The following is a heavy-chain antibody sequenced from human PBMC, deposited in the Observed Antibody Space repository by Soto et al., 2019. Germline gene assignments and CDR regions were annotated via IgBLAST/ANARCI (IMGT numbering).Heavy chain of an antibody. D-gene: IGHD3-10*01. V-gene: IGHV1-69*01. Sequence: QVQLVQSGAEVKKPGSSVKVSCKASGGTFSSYAISWVRQAPGQGLEWMGGIIPIFGTANYAQKSQGRVTITADESTSTAYMELTSLRSEDTAVYYCARAWYYGSGSYYTDNWFNPWGKGTLVTVSS. J-gene: IGHJ5*02. CDR1: GGTFSSYA. CDR2: IIPIFGTA. CDR3: ARAWYYGSGSYYTDNWFNP.